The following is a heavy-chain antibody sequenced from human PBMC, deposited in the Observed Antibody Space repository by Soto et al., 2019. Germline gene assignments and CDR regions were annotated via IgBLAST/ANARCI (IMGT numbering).Heavy chain of an antibody. Sequence: PSETLSLTCTVSGGSISRGGYYWSWIRQHPGKGLEWIGYIYYSGSTYYNPSLKSRVTISVDTSKNQFSLKLSSVTAADTAVYYCARVCGGDCHYGMDVWGQGTTVTVSS. J-gene: IGHJ6*02. V-gene: IGHV4-31*03. CDR1: GGSISRGGYY. CDR2: IYYSGST. D-gene: IGHD2-21*02. CDR3: ARVCGGDCHYGMDV.